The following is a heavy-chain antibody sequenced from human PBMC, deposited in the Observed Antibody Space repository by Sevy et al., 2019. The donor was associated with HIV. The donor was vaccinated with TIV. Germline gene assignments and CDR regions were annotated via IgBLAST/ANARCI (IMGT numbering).Heavy chain of an antibody. J-gene: IGHJ5*02. CDR2: INPNRGGT. CDR3: AKERVYCSGGTCKPGGWFDP. D-gene: IGHD2-15*01. V-gene: IGHV1-2*02. Sequence: ASVKVSCKASGYTFTGYYMHWVRQAPGQGLEWMGWINPNRGGTKYAQKFQGRVTMTRDTSISTAYMELSRLGSDDTAVYYCAKERVYCSGGTCKPGGWFDPWGQGTLVTVSS. CDR1: GYTFTGYY.